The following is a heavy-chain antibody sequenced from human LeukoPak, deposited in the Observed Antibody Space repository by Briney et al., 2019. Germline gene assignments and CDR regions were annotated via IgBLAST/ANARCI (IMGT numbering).Heavy chain of an antibody. CDR2: ITSNWCST. J-gene: IGHJ4*02. CDR1: VFTFSSYA. V-gene: IGHV3-64*04. Sequence: GGTLRLSCSASVFTFSSYAMHGVRHAPARGREYVSAITSNWCSTYYADSVKGRFTISRDNPKNTLYLQMNRLRAEDTAVYYCAKVKREDSSGLPRFFDYWGQGTLVTVSS. D-gene: IGHD3-22*01. CDR3: AKVKREDSSGLPRFFDY.